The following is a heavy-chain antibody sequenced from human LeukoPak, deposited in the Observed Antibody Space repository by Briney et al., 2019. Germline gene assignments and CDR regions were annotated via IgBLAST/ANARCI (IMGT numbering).Heavy chain of an antibody. Sequence: GASVKVSCKASGGTFSSYAISWVRQAPGQGLEWMGGIIPIFGTANYAQKFQGRVTITADESTSTAYMELSSLRSEDTAVYYCARGGQEVVAAHYFDYWGQGTLVTVSS. CDR1: GGTFSSYA. V-gene: IGHV1-69*13. J-gene: IGHJ4*02. D-gene: IGHD2-15*01. CDR3: ARGGQEVVAAHYFDY. CDR2: IIPIFGTA.